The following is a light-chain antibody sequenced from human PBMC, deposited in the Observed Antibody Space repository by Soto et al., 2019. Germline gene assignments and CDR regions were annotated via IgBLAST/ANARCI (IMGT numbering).Light chain of an antibody. V-gene: IGKV4-1*01. Sequence: SVLTQTPDALAVSLGERATINCKSSQSVLYSSNNKNYLAWYQQKPGQPPKLLIYWASTRESGVPDRFSGSGSGTDFTLTISSLQAEDVAVYYCQQYYSTPLTFGGVTKVDIK. J-gene: IGKJ4*01. CDR3: QQYYSTPLT. CDR2: WAS. CDR1: QSVLYSSNNKNY.